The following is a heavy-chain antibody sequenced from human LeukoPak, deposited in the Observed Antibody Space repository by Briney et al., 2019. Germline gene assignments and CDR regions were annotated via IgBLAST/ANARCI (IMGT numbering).Heavy chain of an antibody. CDR2: ISYYGNNK. CDR3: ARDGPPAVTIFGVVISPQTNYYGMDV. J-gene: IGHJ6*02. D-gene: IGHD3-3*01. V-gene: IGHV3-30-3*01. Sequence: GGSLRLSCAASGFTFSSYLMHSVRQAPAKGLEWVAVISYYGNNKYYADSVKARFTISRDNSKNTLYLQMDSLRAEHTAVYYCARDGPPAVTIFGVVISPQTNYYGMDVWGQGTTVTVSS. CDR1: GFTFSSYL.